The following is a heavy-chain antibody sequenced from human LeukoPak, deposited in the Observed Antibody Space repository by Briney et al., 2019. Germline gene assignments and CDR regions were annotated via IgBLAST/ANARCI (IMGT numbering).Heavy chain of an antibody. D-gene: IGHD3-9*01. J-gene: IGHJ4*02. CDR3: ARDYDILTGYSHMAFVY. CDR2: VSAYNGNT. Sequence: ASVNVACKPSGCTLPHQGICWLRQAPGQALEWMGGVSAYNGNTNYAQKLQGRVTIDTDTSTSTAYRELRSLRSDDTAVSYCARDYDILTGYSHMAFVYWGQGNLVTVSS. CDR1: GCTLPHQG. V-gene: IGHV1-18*01.